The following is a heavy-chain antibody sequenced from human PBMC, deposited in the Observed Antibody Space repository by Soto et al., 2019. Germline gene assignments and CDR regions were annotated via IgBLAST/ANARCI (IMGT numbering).Heavy chain of an antibody. CDR2: IIPILGIA. CDR3: ARDSRYFDWFTHPSYMDV. V-gene: IGHV1-69*04. D-gene: IGHD3-9*01. CDR1: GGTFSSYT. Sequence: SVKVSCKASGGTFSSYTISWVRQAPGQGLEWMGRIIPILGIANYAQKFQGRVTITADKSTSTAYMKLSSLRSEDTAVYYCARDSRYFDWFTHPSYMDVWGKGTTVTVSS. J-gene: IGHJ6*03.